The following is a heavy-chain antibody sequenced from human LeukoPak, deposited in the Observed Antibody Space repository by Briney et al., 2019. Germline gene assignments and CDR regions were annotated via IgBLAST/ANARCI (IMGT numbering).Heavy chain of an antibody. CDR3: ASGTVYFDP. CDR1: GFTFSSYW. J-gene: IGHJ5*02. D-gene: IGHD5/OR15-5a*01. Sequence: GGSLRLSCAASGFTFSSYWMHWVRQAPGKGLVWVSRINSDGSDTTYADSVKGRFTISRDNAKNTVYLQMNSLRAEDTAVYYCASGTVYFDPWGQGTLVTVSS. CDR2: INSDGSDT. V-gene: IGHV3-74*01.